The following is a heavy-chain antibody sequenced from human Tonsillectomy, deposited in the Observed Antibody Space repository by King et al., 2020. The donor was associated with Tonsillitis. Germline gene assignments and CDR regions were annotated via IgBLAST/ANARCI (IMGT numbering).Heavy chain of an antibody. CDR2: ISSNGGST. J-gene: IGHJ6*03. CDR1: GFTFSSYA. V-gene: IGHV3-64D*06. Sequence: EVQLVESGGGLVQPGGSLRLSCSASGFTFSSYAMHWVRQAPGKGLEYVSAISSNGGSTYYADSVTGRFTISRDNSKNTLYLQMSSLRAEDTAVYYCVKVPGIAAAGYYYYMDVWGKGTTVTVSS. D-gene: IGHD6-13*01. CDR3: VKVPGIAAAGYYYYMDV.